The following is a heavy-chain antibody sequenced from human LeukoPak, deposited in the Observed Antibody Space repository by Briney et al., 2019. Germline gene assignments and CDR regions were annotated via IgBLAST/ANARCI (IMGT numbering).Heavy chain of an antibody. D-gene: IGHD2-21*02. Sequence: GGSLRLSCAASGFTFSDYGMTWVRQAPGKGLEWVSSISGNAGRTYYADSVRGRFSISRHNSKNILYLQMNNLRAEDTALYYCAKTLVVTAARHYYFYYGMDVWGQGTTVTVSS. CDR2: ISGNAGRT. CDR1: GFTFSDYG. J-gene: IGHJ6*02. CDR3: AKTLVVTAARHYYFYYGMDV. V-gene: IGHV3-23*01.